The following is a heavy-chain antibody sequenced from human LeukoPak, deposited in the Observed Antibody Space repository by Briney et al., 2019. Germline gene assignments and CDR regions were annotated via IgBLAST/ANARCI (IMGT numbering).Heavy chain of an antibody. CDR1: GYTFTSYG. V-gene: IGHV1-18*01. CDR3: ARTYYYDSSGYLAHHRFVEDY. Sequence: GASVKVSCKASGYTFTSYGISWVRQAPGQGLEWMGWISAYNGNTNYAQKLQGRVTMTTDTSTSTAYMELRSLRSDDTAVYYCARTYYYDSSGYLAHHRFVEDYWGQGTLVTVSS. CDR2: ISAYNGNT. J-gene: IGHJ4*02. D-gene: IGHD3-22*01.